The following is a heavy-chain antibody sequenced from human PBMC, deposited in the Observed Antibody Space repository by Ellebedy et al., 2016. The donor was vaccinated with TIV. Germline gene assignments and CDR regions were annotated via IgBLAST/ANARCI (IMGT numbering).Heavy chain of an antibody. CDR3: AKLPVAYNWNYADDY. V-gene: IGHV3-11*01. D-gene: IGHD1-7*01. CDR2: ITNTGHTV. CDR1: GFAFGDYY. J-gene: IGHJ4*02. Sequence: GESLKISCKPSGFAFGDYYMSWVRQAPGKGPEWLSYITNTGHTVYYADSVKGRFTVARDNARNSMYLQMDSLRAEDTAVYYCAKLPVAYNWNYADDYWGQGTLVTVSS.